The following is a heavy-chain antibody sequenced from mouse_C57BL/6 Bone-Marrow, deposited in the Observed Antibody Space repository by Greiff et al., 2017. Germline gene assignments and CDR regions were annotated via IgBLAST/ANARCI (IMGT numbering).Heavy chain of an antibody. CDR3: TIYYEYAGFAY. CDR1: GFTFSNYW. CDR2: IRLKSDNYAT. J-gene: IGHJ3*01. D-gene: IGHD2-4*01. Sequence: VQLQESGGGLVQPGGSLKLSCVASGFTFSNYWMNWVRQSPEKGLEWVAQIRLKSDNYATHYAESVKGRFTISRDDSKSSVYLQMSNLRSEDTVMYYCTIYYEYAGFAYWGQGTLVTVSA. V-gene: IGHV6-3*01.